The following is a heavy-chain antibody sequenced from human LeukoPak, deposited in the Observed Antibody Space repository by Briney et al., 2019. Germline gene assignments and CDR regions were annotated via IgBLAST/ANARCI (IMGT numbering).Heavy chain of an antibody. CDR2: ISYDGSNK. CDR3: AKDHGIAAGN. D-gene: IGHD6-13*01. V-gene: IGHV3-30*18. Sequence: GRSLRLSCAASGFTFSSYGMHWVRQAPGKGLEWVAVISYDGSNKYYADSVKGRFTISRDNSKNTLHLQMNSLRAEDTAVYYCAKDHGIAAGNWGQGTLVTVSS. CDR1: GFTFSSYG. J-gene: IGHJ4*02.